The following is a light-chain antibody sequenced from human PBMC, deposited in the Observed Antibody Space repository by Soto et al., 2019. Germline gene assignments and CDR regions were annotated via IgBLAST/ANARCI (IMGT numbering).Light chain of an antibody. J-gene: IGKJ1*01. CDR2: KAS. V-gene: IGKV1-5*03. Sequence: DIQMTQSPSNLSASVGDSVTITCRASQSISSWLAWYQQKPGKAPKLLISKASSLESGVPSRFSGSGSGTEFTLTISTLQPDDFATYYCHQYNSGWTVGQGTKVEIK. CDR1: QSISSW. CDR3: HQYNSGWT.